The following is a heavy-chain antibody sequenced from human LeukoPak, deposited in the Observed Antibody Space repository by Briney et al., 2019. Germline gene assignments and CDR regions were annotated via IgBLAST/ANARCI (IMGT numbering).Heavy chain of an antibody. CDR3: ASFTDYDILTGYFWR. CDR2: MNPKSGNT. Sequence: ASVKVSCKASGYTFTSYDINWVRQATGQGLEWMGWMNPKSGNTGHAQKFQGRVSITRDTSISTAYMELSSLRSEDTAVYYCASFTDYDILTGYFWRWGQGTLVTVSS. J-gene: IGHJ4*02. CDR1: GYTFTSYD. D-gene: IGHD3-9*01. V-gene: IGHV1-8*03.